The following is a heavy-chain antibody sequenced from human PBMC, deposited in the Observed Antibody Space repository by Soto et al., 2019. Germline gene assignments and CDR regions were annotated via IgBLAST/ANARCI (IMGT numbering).Heavy chain of an antibody. V-gene: IGHV3-48*03. CDR2: ISSSGTTV. D-gene: IGHD1-20*01. CDR1: GFTFNTYE. CDR3: AREYNWRRLDY. J-gene: IGHJ4*02. Sequence: EVQLVESGGGLVQPGGSLRLSCVASGFTFNTYEMNWVRQAPGKGLEWVSYISSSGTTVYYADSVKGRFTISRDNAKNSLSLQMNSLRAEDTAVYYCAREYNWRRLDYWGQGTLVTVSS.